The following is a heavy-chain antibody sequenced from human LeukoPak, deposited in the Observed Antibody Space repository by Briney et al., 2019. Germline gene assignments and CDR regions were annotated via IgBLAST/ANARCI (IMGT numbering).Heavy chain of an antibody. V-gene: IGHV1-2*02. J-gene: IGHJ4*02. D-gene: IGHD6-6*01. CDR2: INPNSGGT. Sequence: ASVKVSCKAPGYTFTGYYMHWVRQAPGQGLEWMGWINPNSGGTNYAQKFQGRVTMTRDTSISTAYMELSRLRSDDTAVYYCARDRLAARGTFDYWGQGTLVTVSS. CDR3: ARDRLAARGTFDY. CDR1: GYTFTGYY.